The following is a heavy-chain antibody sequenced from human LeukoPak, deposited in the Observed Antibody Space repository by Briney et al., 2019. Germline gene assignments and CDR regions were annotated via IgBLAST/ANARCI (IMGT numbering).Heavy chain of an antibody. CDR1: GFTFSSYS. V-gene: IGHV3-21*04. D-gene: IGHD3-10*01. CDR3: ARDTAIVRGIDY. Sequence: GGSLRHSCAASGFTFSSYSMNWVRQAPGKGLEWVSSISSSSSYIYYADSVKGRFTISRDNAKNSLYLQMNSLRAEDTAVYYCARDTAIVRGIDYWGQGTLVTVSS. J-gene: IGHJ4*02. CDR2: ISSSSSYI.